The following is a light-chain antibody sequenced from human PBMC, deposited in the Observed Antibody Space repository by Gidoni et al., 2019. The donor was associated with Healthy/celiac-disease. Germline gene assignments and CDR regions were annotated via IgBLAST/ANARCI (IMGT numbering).Light chain of an antibody. CDR2: DAS. CDR3: QQYDNLPLLYT. Sequence: EIQITQSPSSLSASVGDRVTITCQASQDNSIYLNWYQHKPGKAPTHQIYDASNLETGVPSRFSGSGSGTDFTFTISSLQPEDIATSYCQQYDNLPLLYTFGQGTKLEIK. CDR1: QDNSIY. V-gene: IGKV1-33*01. J-gene: IGKJ2*01.